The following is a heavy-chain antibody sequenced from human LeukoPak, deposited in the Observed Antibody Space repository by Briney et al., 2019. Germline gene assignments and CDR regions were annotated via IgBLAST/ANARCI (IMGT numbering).Heavy chain of an antibody. CDR1: CDSITRSHW. CDR2: IYYSGRA. D-gene: IGHD1-26*01. J-gene: IGHJ3*02. CDR3: AKTRSGTYYGDSFDI. Sequence: SDTLSLTCAVSCDSITRSHWWAWIRQPPGKALEWLGNIYYSGRAYHNPSLQTRVTMSVDSSKNEFSLRLGSVTAVDTAVYFCAKTRSGTYYGDSFDIWGQGILVTVSS. V-gene: IGHV4-28*01.